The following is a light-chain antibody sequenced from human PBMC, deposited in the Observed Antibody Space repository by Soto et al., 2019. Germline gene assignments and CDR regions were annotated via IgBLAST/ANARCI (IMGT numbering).Light chain of an antibody. V-gene: IGLV1-40*01. CDR1: SSNIGAGYD. Sequence: QSVLTQPPSVSGAPGQRVTISCTGSSSNIGAGYDVHWYQQLPGTAPKLLIYGNSNRPSGVPDRFSGSKSGTSASLAITGLKDEDEADYYCQSYDSSLSGAVFGGGTQLTVL. J-gene: IGLJ7*01. CDR2: GNS. CDR3: QSYDSSLSGAV.